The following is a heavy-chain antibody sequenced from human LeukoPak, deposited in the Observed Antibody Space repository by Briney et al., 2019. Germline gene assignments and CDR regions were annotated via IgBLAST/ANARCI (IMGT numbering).Heavy chain of an antibody. CDR3: ARSMVRGVINYYYGMDV. CDR2: INAGNGNT. J-gene: IGHJ6*02. Sequence: GASVKVSCKASGYTFTSYAMHWVRQVPGQRLEWMGWINAGNGNTKYSQKFQGRVTITRDTSASTAYMALSSLSSEDTAVYYCARSMVRGVINYYYGMDVWGQGTTVTVSS. CDR1: GYTFTSYA. D-gene: IGHD3-10*01. V-gene: IGHV1-3*01.